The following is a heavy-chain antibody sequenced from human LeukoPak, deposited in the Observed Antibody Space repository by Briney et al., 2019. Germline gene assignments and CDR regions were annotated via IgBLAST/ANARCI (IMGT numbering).Heavy chain of an antibody. CDR3: AKARRVVDHFDY. CDR1: GFTFSSYA. D-gene: IGHD2-15*01. V-gene: IGHV3-23*01. Sequence: GGSLSLSCAASGFTFSSYAMSWVRQAPGKGLEWVSAISGSGGSTYYADSVKGRFTISRDNSKNTLYLQMNSLRAEDTAVYYCAKARRVVDHFDYWGQGTLVTVSS. CDR2: ISGSGGST. J-gene: IGHJ4*02.